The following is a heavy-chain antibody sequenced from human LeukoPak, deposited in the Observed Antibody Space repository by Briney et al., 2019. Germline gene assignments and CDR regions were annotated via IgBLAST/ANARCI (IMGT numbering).Heavy chain of an antibody. CDR2: ISSSSSYI. V-gene: IGHV3-21*04. D-gene: IGHD6-19*01. J-gene: IGHJ3*02. Sequence: GGSLRLSCAASGFTFSSYSMNWVRQAPGKGLEWVSSISSSSSYIYYADSVKGRFTISRDNAKNSLYLQMNSLRAEDTALYYCAKDKQQWLEDAFDIWGQGTMVTVSS. CDR1: GFTFSSYS. CDR3: AKDKQQWLEDAFDI.